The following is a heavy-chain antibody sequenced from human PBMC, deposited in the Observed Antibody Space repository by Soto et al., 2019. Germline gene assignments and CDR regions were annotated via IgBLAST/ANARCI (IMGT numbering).Heavy chain of an antibody. CDR3: ARDVWNYLGIYYYYGMDV. CDR2: INPNSGGT. CDR1: GYTFTGYY. D-gene: IGHD1-7*01. V-gene: IGHV1-2*02. J-gene: IGHJ6*02. Sequence: QVQLVQSGAEVKKPGASVKVSCKASGYTFTGYYMHWVRQAPGQGLEWMGWINPNSGGTNYAQKFQGRVTMTRDTSISTAYMELSRLRSDDTAVYYCARDVWNYLGIYYYYGMDVWGQGTTVTVSS.